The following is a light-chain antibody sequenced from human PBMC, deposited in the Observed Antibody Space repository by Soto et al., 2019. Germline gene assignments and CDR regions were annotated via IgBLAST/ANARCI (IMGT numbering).Light chain of an antibody. V-gene: IGKV1-17*01. J-gene: IGKJ2*01. Sequence: DIQMTQSPSSLSASVGDRVTITCRASQGIKNDLGWYQQKPGKAPNRLIYAASSLQSGVPSRFSGSGSGTEFTLTISSLQSEDFAVYYCQQYNNWPTFGQGTKLEIK. CDR1: QGIKND. CDR2: AAS. CDR3: QQYNNWPT.